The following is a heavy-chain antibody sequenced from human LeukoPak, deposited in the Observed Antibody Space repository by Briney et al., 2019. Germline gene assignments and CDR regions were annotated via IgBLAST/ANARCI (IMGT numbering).Heavy chain of an antibody. CDR1: GFTFSSYE. Sequence: GGSLRLSCAASGFTFSSYEMNWVRQAPGKGLEWVSYISSSGSTIYYADSVKGRFTISRDNAKNSLYLQMNSPRAEDTAVYYCARLPRPGYGTTTDYWGQGTLVTVSS. CDR2: ISSSGSTI. CDR3: ARLPRPGYGTTTDY. D-gene: IGHD4-17*01. J-gene: IGHJ4*02. V-gene: IGHV3-48*03.